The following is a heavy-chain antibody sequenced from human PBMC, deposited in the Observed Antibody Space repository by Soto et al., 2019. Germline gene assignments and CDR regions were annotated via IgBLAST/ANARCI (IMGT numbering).Heavy chain of an antibody. V-gene: IGHV4-59*12. J-gene: IGHJ6*02. CDR3: ARGRLLWFGMAYYYGMDV. CDR2: FFYSGST. D-gene: IGHD3-10*01. CDR1: GGSISSYY. Sequence: SETLSLTCTVSGGSISSYYWSWIRQPPGKGLEWIGYFFYSGSTNYNPSLKSRVTISVDTSKNQFSLKLSSVTAADTAVYYCARGRLLWFGMAYYYGMDVWGQGTTVTVSS.